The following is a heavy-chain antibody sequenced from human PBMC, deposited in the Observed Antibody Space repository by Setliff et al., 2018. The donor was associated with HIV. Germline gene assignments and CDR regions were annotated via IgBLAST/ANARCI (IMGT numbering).Heavy chain of an antibody. V-gene: IGHV4-34*01. J-gene: IGHJ4*02. CDR1: GGSFSGYY. CDR3: AGGPGTTSIDY. D-gene: IGHD1-26*01. CDR2: INHSGST. Sequence: PSETLSLTFAVYGGSFSGYYWSWIRQPPGKGLECSGEINHSGSTNYNMSLWSRVTISLDASRNQFSLELISVTAADTAVYYCAGGPGTTSIDYWAQGTLVTVSS.